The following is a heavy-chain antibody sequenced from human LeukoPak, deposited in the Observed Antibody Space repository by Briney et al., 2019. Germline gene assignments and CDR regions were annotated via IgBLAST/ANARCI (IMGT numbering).Heavy chain of an antibody. CDR3: ANHKYYYDSSGYLNPDDVYFQH. Sequence: SETLSLTCTVSGGSISSGGYYWSWIRQHPGKGLEWIGYIYYSGSTYYNPSLKSRVTISVDTSKNQFSLKLSSVTAADTAVYYCANHKYYYDSSGYLNPDDVYFQHWGQGTLATVSS. J-gene: IGHJ1*01. CDR1: GGSISSGGYY. CDR2: IYYSGST. V-gene: IGHV4-31*03. D-gene: IGHD3-22*01.